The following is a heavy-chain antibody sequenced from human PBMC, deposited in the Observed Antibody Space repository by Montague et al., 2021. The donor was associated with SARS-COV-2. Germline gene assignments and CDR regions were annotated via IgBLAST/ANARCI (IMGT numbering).Heavy chain of an antibody. CDR1: GFTFSSYT. CDR3: ARESPLYCSGGSCYENYYGMDV. V-gene: IGHV3-30-3*01. J-gene: IGHJ6*02. D-gene: IGHD2-15*01. Sequence: SRRLSCAASGFTFSSYTMHWVRQAPGKGLEWVAIISNYGSNKYYADSVKGRFTISRDNSKNTLYLQMISLRPEETAVYYCARESPLYCSGGSCYENYYGMDVWGQGTTVTVSS. CDR2: ISNYGSNK.